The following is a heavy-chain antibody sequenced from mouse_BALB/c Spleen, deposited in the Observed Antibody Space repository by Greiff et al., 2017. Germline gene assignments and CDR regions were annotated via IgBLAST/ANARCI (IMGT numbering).Heavy chain of an antibody. J-gene: IGHJ4*01. CDR1: GFNIKDTY. D-gene: IGHD1-1*01. V-gene: IGHV14-3*02. CDR2: IDPANGNT. CDR3: ARSHYYGSSYYAMDY. Sequence: VQLQQSGAELVKPGASVKLSCTASGFNIKDTYMHWVKQRPEQGLEWIGRIDPANGNTKYDPKFQGKAKLTADKSSSTAYMQLSSLTSENSAVYFCARSHYYGSSYYAMDYWGQGTSVTVSS.